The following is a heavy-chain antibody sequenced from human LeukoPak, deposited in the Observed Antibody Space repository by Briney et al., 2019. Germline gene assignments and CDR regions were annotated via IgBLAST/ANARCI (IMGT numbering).Heavy chain of an antibody. J-gene: IGHJ4*02. CDR1: GFAFTNAW. D-gene: IGHD3-10*01. Sequence: PGGSLRLSCVDSGFAFTNAWMSWVRQAPGKGLEWIGRVKSKTDGETTNYAEPVRGRFTISRDDSKSAVYLQMNSLKIEDTAVYYCTTDLGTYYHGSQRLIPIDYWGQGTLVTVSS. CDR2: VKSKTDGETT. V-gene: IGHV3-15*01. CDR3: TTDLGTYYHGSQRLIPIDY.